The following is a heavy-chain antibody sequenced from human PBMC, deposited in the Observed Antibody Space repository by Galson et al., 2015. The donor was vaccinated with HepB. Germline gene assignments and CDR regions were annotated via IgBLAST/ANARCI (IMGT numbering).Heavy chain of an antibody. Sequence: QSGAEVKKPGESLKISCKGSGYSFTNYWIGWVRQMPGKGLEWMGIIYPSDSDTRYSPSFQGQVTISADKSISTAYLQWSSLKASDTAMYYCARQGDCSGTSCYWRVNWFDPWGQGTLVTVSS. CDR1: GYSFTNYW. V-gene: IGHV5-51*01. CDR2: IYPSDSDT. J-gene: IGHJ5*02. CDR3: ARQGDCSGTSCYWRVNWFDP. D-gene: IGHD2-2*01.